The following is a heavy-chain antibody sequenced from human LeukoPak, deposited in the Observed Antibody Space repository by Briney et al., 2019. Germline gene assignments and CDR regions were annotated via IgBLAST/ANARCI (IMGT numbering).Heavy chain of an antibody. D-gene: IGHD1/OR15-1a*01. CDR2: IKGDGSDT. V-gene: IGHV3-74*01. CDR3: ARDPRNKGFDP. CDR1: GFTFSGYW. Sequence: GGSLRLXCAASGFTFSGYWMHWGRQAPGKGLVWVACIKGDGSDTGYADSVKGRFTISRDNAKNMLYLQMNSLRVEDTAVYYCARDPRNKGFDPWGQGTLVTVSA. J-gene: IGHJ5*02.